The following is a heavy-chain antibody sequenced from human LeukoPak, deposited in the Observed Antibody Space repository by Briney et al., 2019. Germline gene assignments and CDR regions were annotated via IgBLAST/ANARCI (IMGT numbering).Heavy chain of an antibody. CDR3: ARGRGVVVIAYFDY. Sequence: GGSLRLSCAASGFTVSSNYMSWVRQAPGKGLEWVSVIYSGGSTYYADSVKGRFTISRDNSKNTLYLQMNSLGAEDTAVYYCARGRGVVVIAYFDYWGQGTLVTVSS. CDR1: GFTVSSNY. D-gene: IGHD3-22*01. CDR2: IYSGGST. V-gene: IGHV3-53*01. J-gene: IGHJ4*02.